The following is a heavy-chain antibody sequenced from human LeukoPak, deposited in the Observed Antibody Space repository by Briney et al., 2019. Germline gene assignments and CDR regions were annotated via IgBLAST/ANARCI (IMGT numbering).Heavy chain of an antibody. CDR2: IKEDGSDK. Sequence: GGSLRLSCEASGFIFSNYWMAWVRQAPGKGLEWVANIKEDGSDKNYVESMKGRYTISRDNAQNSLYLQMNSLRAEDTAVYYCAKDWSYRGWAYYFDYWGQGTLVTVSS. J-gene: IGHJ4*02. D-gene: IGHD6-19*01. CDR1: GFIFSNYW. V-gene: IGHV3-7*01. CDR3: AKDWSYRGWAYYFDY.